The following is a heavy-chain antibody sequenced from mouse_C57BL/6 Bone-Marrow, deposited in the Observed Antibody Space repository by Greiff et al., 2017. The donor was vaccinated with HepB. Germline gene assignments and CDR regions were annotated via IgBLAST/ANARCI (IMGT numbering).Heavy chain of an antibody. CDR2: IWSDGST. CDR1: GFSLTSYG. J-gene: IGHJ4*01. CDR3: AKAGVYYAMDY. Sequence: QVQLQQSGPGLVAPSQSLSITCTVSGFSLTSYGVHWVRQPPGKGLEWLVVIWSDGSTTYNSARKSRLSISKYNSKSQVFLKMNSLQTDDTAMYYCAKAGVYYAMDYWGQGTSVTVSS. V-gene: IGHV2-6*03.